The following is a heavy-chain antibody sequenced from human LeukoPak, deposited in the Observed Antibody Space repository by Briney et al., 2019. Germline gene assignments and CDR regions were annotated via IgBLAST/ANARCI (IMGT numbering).Heavy chain of an antibody. V-gene: IGHV4-34*01. CDR2: INHSGGT. CDR3: AISDDYNNYGFDY. Sequence: PSETLSLTCAVYGGSFSNYFWSWIRQPPGKGLEWIGEINHSGGTNYNPSLKSRVTISVDTSKNQLSLKLSSVTAADTAVYYCAISDDYNNYGFDYWGQGTLVTVSS. J-gene: IGHJ4*02. D-gene: IGHD4-11*01. CDR1: GGSFSNYF.